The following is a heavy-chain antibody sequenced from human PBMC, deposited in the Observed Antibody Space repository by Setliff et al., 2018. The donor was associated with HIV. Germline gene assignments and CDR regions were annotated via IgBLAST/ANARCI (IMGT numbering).Heavy chain of an antibody. CDR2: IYYTGGT. Sequence: SETLSLTCTVSGGSMSSHYWSWIRQPPGKGLEWIGYIYYTGGTNYNPSLKSRVTISVATSKNQFSLKLNSVTTADTAVYYCARSRTSSGYYGVTGYGMDVWGQGTTVTVSS. J-gene: IGHJ6*02. CDR3: ARSRTSSGYYGVTGYGMDV. V-gene: IGHV4-59*11. D-gene: IGHD3-22*01. CDR1: GGSMSSHY.